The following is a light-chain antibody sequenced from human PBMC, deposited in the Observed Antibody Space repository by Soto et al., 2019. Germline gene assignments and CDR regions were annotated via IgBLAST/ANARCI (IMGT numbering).Light chain of an antibody. J-gene: IGKJ4*01. CDR2: MGS. CDR3: MQTLQSRT. V-gene: IGKV2-28*01. Sequence: DIVMTQSPLSLPVTPGEPASISCRSSQSLLHSNGYTYLDWYLQKPGQSPQLLIYMGSNRASGVPDRFSGSGSGTDFTLKTSRVEAEDVGVYYCMQTLQSRTFGGGTKV. CDR1: QSLLHSNGYTY.